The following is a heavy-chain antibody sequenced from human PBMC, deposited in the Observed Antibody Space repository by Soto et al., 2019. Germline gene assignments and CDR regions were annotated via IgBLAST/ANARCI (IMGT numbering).Heavy chain of an antibody. J-gene: IGHJ6*02. Sequence: ASVKVSCKASGYTFTSYDINWVRQAPGQGLEWMGIINPSGGSTSYAQKFQGRVTMTRDTSTSTVYMELSSLRSEDTAVYYCARDAVASYGMDVWGQGTTVTVSS. CDR1: GYTFTSYD. CDR3: ARDAVASYGMDV. V-gene: IGHV1-46*01. CDR2: INPSGGST. D-gene: IGHD5-12*01.